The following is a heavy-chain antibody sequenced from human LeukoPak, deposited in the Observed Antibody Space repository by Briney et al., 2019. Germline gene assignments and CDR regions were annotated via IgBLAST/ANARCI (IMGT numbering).Heavy chain of an antibody. V-gene: IGHV3-21*01. D-gene: IGHD6-19*01. Sequence: GGSLRLSCAASGFTFSSYGMHWVRQAPGKGLEWVSSISSSSSYIYYADSVEGRFTISRDNAKNSLYLQMNSLRAEDTAVYYYARVRSSGPYDYWGQGTLVTVSS. CDR1: GFTFSSYG. J-gene: IGHJ4*02. CDR3: ARVRSSGPYDY. CDR2: ISSSSSYI.